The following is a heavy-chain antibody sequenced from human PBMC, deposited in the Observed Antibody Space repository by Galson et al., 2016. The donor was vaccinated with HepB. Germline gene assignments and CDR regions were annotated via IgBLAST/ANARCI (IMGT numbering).Heavy chain of an antibody. CDR1: GFTFGGYW. Sequence: SLRLSCAASGFTFGGYWMHWVRQVPGKGLVWVSRISSNKTDITYADSVKGRFTVSRDNAKNTLFLEMSSLRAEDQAVYYCARDQTVAGPSCIDYWGQGTLVTVSS. CDR2: ISSNKTDI. V-gene: IGHV3-74*01. D-gene: IGHD6-19*01. CDR3: ARDQTVAGPSCIDY. J-gene: IGHJ4*02.